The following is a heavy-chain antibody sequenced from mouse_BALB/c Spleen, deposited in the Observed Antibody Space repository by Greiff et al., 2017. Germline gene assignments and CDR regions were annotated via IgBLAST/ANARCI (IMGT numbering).Heavy chain of an antibody. Sequence: EVQLVESGGGLVQPGGSLRLSCATSGFTFTDYYMSWVRQPPGQALEWLGIIRNKANGYTTEYSASVKGRVTISRDNSQSILQLQMNTLRAEDSAAYYCARDLWSYAMDYWGQGTSVTVSS. CDR2: IRNKANGYTT. V-gene: IGHV7-3*02. J-gene: IGHJ4*01. CDR3: ARDLWSYAMDY. CDR1: GFTFTDYY. D-gene: IGHD1-1*02.